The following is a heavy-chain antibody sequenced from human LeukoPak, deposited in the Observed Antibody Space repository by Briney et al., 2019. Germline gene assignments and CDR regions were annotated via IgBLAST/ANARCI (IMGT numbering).Heavy chain of an antibody. D-gene: IGHD2-15*01. Sequence: GGSLRLSCAASGFTFSSYGMHWVRQAPGKGLEWVAFIRYDGSNKYYADSVKGRFTISRDNSKNTLYLQMNSLGAEDTAVYYCAKVRVGTAHFDYWGQGTLVTVSS. CDR1: GFTFSSYG. V-gene: IGHV3-30*02. J-gene: IGHJ4*02. CDR2: IRYDGSNK. CDR3: AKVRVGTAHFDY.